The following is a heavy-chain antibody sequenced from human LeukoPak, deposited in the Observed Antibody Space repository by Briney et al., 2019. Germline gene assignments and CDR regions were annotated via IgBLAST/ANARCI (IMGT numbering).Heavy chain of an antibody. CDR3: AKGGTILAAVDY. CDR1: GFSFSSYG. CDR2: IRYDESYQ. Sequence: PGGSLRLSCVASGFSFSSYGMYWVRQAPGKGLERVAFIRYDESYQYVDSVKGRFTISRDNSKHTLYLQMNRLNAEDTAVYYCAKGGTILAAVDYWGQGTLVTVSS. D-gene: IGHD3-3*01. J-gene: IGHJ4*02. V-gene: IGHV3-30*02.